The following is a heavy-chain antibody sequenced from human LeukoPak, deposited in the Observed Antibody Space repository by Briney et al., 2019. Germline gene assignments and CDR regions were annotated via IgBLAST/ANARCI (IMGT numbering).Heavy chain of an antibody. D-gene: IGHD2-2*01. CDR2: INPSGGST. J-gene: IGHJ4*02. Sequence: ASVTVSFKASGYTFTSYYMHWVRQAPGQGLEWMGIINPSGGSTSYAQKFQGRVTITRDTSTSTVYMELSSLRSEDTAVYYCARGRGYCSSTSCQDYFDYWGQGTLVTVSS. CDR1: GYTFTSYY. CDR3: ARGRGYCSSTSCQDYFDY. V-gene: IGHV1-46*01.